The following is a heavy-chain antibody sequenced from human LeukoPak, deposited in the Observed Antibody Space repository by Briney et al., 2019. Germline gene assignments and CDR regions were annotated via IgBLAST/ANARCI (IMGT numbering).Heavy chain of an antibody. V-gene: IGHV1-18*01. D-gene: IGHD2-15*01. J-gene: IGHJ3*02. CDR3: ARRGSWGYCSGGSCYVNAFDI. Sequence: GASVKVSCKASGYTFTSYGISWVRQAPGQGLEWMGWISAYNGNTNYAQKLQGRVTMTTDTSTSTAYMELRSLRSDDTAVYYCARRGSWGYCSGGSCYVNAFDIWGQGTMVTVSS. CDR2: ISAYNGNT. CDR1: GYTFTSYG.